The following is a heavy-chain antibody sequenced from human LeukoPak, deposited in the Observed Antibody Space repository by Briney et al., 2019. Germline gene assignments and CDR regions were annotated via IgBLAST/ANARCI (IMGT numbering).Heavy chain of an antibody. CDR2: IYYSGAT. V-gene: IGHV4-59*01. J-gene: IGHJ4*02. CDR3: AREITLTGYKYGLGFNY. D-gene: IGHD5-12*01. CDR1: GGSISSYY. Sequence: SETLSLTCTVSGGSISSYYWSWIRQSPGMGLEWIGSIYYSGATDYNPSLKSRVTISADTSSNQFFLRLRSVTAADAAVYYCAREITLTGYKYGLGFNYWGQGTLVTVSS.